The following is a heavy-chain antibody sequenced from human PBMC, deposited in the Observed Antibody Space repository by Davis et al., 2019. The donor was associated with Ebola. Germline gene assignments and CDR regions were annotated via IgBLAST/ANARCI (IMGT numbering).Heavy chain of an antibody. J-gene: IGHJ3*02. CDR3: ASTYSSSWHAFDI. CDR1: GFVFSSYV. Sequence: PGGSLRLSCAASGFVFSSYVMSWVRRAPGKGLEWVSTLGTSADTYYADSVKGRFTISRDNSKNTLHLQMNSLRAEDTAVYYCASTYSSSWHAFDIWGQGTMVTVSS. CDR2: LGTSADT. D-gene: IGHD6-13*01. V-gene: IGHV3-23*01.